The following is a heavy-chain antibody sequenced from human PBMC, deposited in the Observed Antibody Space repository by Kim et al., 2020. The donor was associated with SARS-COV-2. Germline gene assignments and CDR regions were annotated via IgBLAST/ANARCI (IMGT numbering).Heavy chain of an antibody. D-gene: IGHD3-9*01. V-gene: IGHV3-23*01. CDR3: AKASLLRYFDWLLPFDY. J-gene: IGHJ4*02. Sequence: VKGRFTISRDNSKNTLYLQMNSLRAEDTAVYYCAKASLLRYFDWLLPFDYWGQGTLVTVSS.